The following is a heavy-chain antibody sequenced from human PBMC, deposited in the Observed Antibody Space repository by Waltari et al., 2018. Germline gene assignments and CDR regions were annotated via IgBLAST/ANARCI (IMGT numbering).Heavy chain of an antibody. Sequence: QLQLQESGPGLVKPSETLSLTCTVSGGSISSSSYYWGWIRQPPGKGLEWIGIIYYSGITHYHPSLTCRVTISVDTSKNQFSLKLSSVTAADTAVYYCARSKRITIFGVVIKTLPDFDYWGQGTLVTVSS. D-gene: IGHD3-3*01. V-gene: IGHV4-39*07. CDR2: IYYSGIT. CDR3: ARSKRITIFGVVIKTLPDFDY. J-gene: IGHJ4*02. CDR1: GGSISSSSYY.